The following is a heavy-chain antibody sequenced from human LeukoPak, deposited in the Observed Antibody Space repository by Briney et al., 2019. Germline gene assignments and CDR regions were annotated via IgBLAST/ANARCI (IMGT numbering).Heavy chain of an antibody. V-gene: IGHV4-38-2*01. CDR1: GYSISSGYY. Sequence: SETLSLTCDVSGYSISSGYYWGWIRQPPGKGLEWIGSTYHSGSTYYNPSLKSRATISVDTSKNQFSLKLSSVTVAETAVDYCARNGGSALDIWGQGTMVAVSS. CDR3: ARNGGSALDI. D-gene: IGHD3-16*01. J-gene: IGHJ3*02. CDR2: TYHSGST.